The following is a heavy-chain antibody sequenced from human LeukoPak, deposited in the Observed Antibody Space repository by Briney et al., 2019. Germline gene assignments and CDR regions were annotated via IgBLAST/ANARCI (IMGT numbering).Heavy chain of an antibody. CDR3: ARGLSVITFGGALYYFDY. V-gene: IGHV4-4*07. Sequence: SETLSLTCTVSGASMSSYYWSWIRQPAGKGLEWIGRIYTSGSTNYNPSLKSRVTMSVDTSKNQFSLKLSSVTAADTAVYYCARGLSVITFGGALYYFDYWAREPWSPSPQ. J-gene: IGHJ4*02. CDR1: GASMSSYY. CDR2: IYTSGST. D-gene: IGHD3-16*01.